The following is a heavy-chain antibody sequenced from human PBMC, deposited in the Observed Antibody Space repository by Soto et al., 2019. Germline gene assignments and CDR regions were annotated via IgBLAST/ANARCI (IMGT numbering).Heavy chain of an antibody. CDR2: IYYSGST. D-gene: IGHD6-13*01. V-gene: IGHV4-31*03. J-gene: IGHJ4*02. CDR1: GGSISSGGYY. Sequence: SEPMCLTCTVSGGSISSGGYYWSWIPRIPRKGLEGIGYIYYSGSTNCNPSLKSRVTISVDMSKNQFSLKLGSVTAADTAVYYCARGGRPQLRPTPISYKIDDWGQGTLVTVSS. CDR3: ARGGRPQLRPTPISYKIDD.